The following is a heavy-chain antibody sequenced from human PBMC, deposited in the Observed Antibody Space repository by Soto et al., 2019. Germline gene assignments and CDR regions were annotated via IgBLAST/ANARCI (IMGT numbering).Heavy chain of an antibody. D-gene: IGHD4-17*01. CDR2: IVVGSGNT. CDR3: AAVTPLYGDYAL. Sequence: ASVKVSCKASGYTFTHYYIHWVRQAPGQRLEWIGWIVVGSGNTNYAQKFQERVTITRDMSTSTAYMELSSLRSEDTAVYYCAAVTPLYGDYALWGQGTLVTVSS. J-gene: IGHJ4*02. CDR1: GYTFTHYY. V-gene: IGHV1-58*02.